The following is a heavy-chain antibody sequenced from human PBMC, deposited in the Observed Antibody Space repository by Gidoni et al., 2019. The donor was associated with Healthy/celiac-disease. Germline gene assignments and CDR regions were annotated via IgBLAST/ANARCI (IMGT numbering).Heavy chain of an antibody. J-gene: IGHJ3*02. V-gene: IGHV3-30-3*01. Sequence: QVQLVESGGGVVQPGRSLRLSCAASGFTFSSYAMHWVRQAPGKGLEWVAVISYDGSNKYYADSVKGRFTISRDNSKNTLYLQMNSLRAEDTAVYYCARVSRADAFDIWGQGTMVTVSS. CDR1: GFTFSSYA. CDR3: ARVSRADAFDI. CDR2: ISYDGSNK.